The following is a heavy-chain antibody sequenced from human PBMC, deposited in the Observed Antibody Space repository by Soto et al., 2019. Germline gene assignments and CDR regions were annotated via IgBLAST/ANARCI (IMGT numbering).Heavy chain of an antibody. CDR2: ISAYNGNT. CDR3: ARDLRITIVRGVSGQAY. D-gene: IGHD3-10*01. V-gene: IGHV1-18*04. Sequence: ASVKVSCKASGYTFTSYSISWVRQAPGQGLEWMGWISAYNGNTNYAQKLQGRVTMTTDTSTSTAYMELRSLRSDDTAVYYCARDLRITIVRGVSGQAYWGQGTLVTVSS. J-gene: IGHJ4*02. CDR1: GYTFTSYS.